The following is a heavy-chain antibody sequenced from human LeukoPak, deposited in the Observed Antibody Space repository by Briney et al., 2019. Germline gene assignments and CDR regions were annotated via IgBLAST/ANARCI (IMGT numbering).Heavy chain of an antibody. Sequence: GGSLRLSCAASGFTFSNYGMHWVRQAPGKGLEWVTFIRYDGSNKYYADSVKGRFTISRDNSKNTLYLQMNSLRAEDTSVYYCAKRDRMYTSGSYYFDYWGQGTLVTVSS. CDR2: IRYDGSNK. CDR1: GFTFSNYG. D-gene: IGHD6-19*01. CDR3: AKRDRMYTSGSYYFDY. V-gene: IGHV3-30*02. J-gene: IGHJ4*02.